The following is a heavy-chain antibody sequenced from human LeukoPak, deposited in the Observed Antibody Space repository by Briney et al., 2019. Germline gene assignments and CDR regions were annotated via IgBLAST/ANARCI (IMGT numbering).Heavy chain of an antibody. J-gene: IGHJ3*02. CDR2: INWNGGST. CDR3: AKDIAQGNAFDI. D-gene: IGHD2-21*01. CDR1: GFTFGDYG. Sequence: AGGSLRLSCAASGFTFGDYGVSWVRQAPGKGLEWVSGINWNGGSTGYADSVRGRFTISRDNARNSLYLQMNSLRAEDTALYYCAKDIAQGNAFDIWGQGTMVTVSS. V-gene: IGHV3-20*04.